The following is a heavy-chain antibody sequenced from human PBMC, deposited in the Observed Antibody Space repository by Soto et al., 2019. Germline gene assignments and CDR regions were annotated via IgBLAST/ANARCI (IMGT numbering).Heavy chain of an antibody. D-gene: IGHD3-10*01. CDR1: EFTFSSYW. CDR2: LNEDGSFT. CDR3: ARDLSGRADV. Sequence: EVQLVESGGGLVRPGGSLRLSCVASEFTFSSYWMHWVRQVPGKGLVWVSRLNEDGSFTTYADSVKGRFTISRDNAKKTLYLQMTSLRAEDTVVYYWARDLSGRADVWGQGTTLTVSS. J-gene: IGHJ6*02. V-gene: IGHV3-74*01.